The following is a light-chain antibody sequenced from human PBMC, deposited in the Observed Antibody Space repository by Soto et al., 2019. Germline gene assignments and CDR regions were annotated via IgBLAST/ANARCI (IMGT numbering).Light chain of an antibody. CDR1: QSVSSSY. Sequence: EIELTQSPGTLSLSPGERATLSCRASQSVSSSYLAWYQQKPGQAPRLLIYGASSRATGIPDRFSGSGPGTDFTLTISRLEPEDFAVYYCQQYGSSPYTFGQGTMVYIK. V-gene: IGKV3-20*01. J-gene: IGKJ2*01. CDR2: GAS. CDR3: QQYGSSPYT.